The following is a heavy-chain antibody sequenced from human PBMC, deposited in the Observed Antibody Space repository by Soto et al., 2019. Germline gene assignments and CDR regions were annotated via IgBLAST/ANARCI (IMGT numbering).Heavy chain of an antibody. CDR1: GGSISSSSYY. Sequence: AETLSLTCTVSGGSISSSSYYWGWIRQPPGKGLEWIGSIYYSGSTYYNPSLKSRVTISVDTSKNQFSLKLSSVTAADTAVYYCARPRPSISGNGWFDPWGQGTLVTVSS. D-gene: IGHD6-13*01. V-gene: IGHV4-39*01. J-gene: IGHJ5*02. CDR2: IYYSGST. CDR3: ARPRPSISGNGWFDP.